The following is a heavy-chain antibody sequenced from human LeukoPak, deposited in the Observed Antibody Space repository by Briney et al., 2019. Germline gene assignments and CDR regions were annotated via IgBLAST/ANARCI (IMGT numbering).Heavy chain of an antibody. V-gene: IGHV3-30*18. J-gene: IGHJ4*02. Sequence: GGSLRLSCAASGFTFIDSGMHWVRQAPGKGLEWVAVISYDGTNKYYADSVKGRFTISRDNSKNTLYLQMNSLKTDDTAVYYCANYGDYQYFDYWGQGTPVTVSS. CDR2: ISYDGTNK. CDR3: ANYGDYQYFDY. D-gene: IGHD4-17*01. CDR1: GFTFIDSG.